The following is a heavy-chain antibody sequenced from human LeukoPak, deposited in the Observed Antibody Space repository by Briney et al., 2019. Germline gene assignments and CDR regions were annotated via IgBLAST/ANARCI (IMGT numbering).Heavy chain of an antibody. CDR1: GFTFSSYS. V-gene: IGHV3-21*01. J-gene: IGHJ4*02. CDR2: ISSSSSYI. D-gene: IGHD6-19*01. CDR3: ARAGYSSGWDHFDY. Sequence: GGSLRLSCAASGFTFSSYSMNWVRQAPGKGLEWVSSISSSSSYIYYADSVKGRFTISRDNAKNSLYLQMNSLRAEDTAVYYCARAGYSSGWDHFDYWGQGTLVTVSS.